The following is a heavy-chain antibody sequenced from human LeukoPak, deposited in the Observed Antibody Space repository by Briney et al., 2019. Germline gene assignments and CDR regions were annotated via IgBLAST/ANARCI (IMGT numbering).Heavy chain of an antibody. Sequence: SETLSLTCTVSGGSISTYYWSWIRQPPGKGLEWIGYIYHSGSTNYNPSLKSRVTISVDTSQNQFSLNLSSVTAADTAVYYCARYSAYSSSWYGNYYYMDVWGKGTTVTISS. D-gene: IGHD6-13*01. V-gene: IGHV4-59*12. CDR3: ARYSAYSSSWYGNYYYMDV. CDR1: GGSISTYY. J-gene: IGHJ6*03. CDR2: IYHSGST.